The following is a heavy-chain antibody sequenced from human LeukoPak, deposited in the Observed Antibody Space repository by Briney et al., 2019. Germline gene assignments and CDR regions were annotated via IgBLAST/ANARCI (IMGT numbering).Heavy chain of an antibody. J-gene: IGHJ4*02. D-gene: IGHD2-15*01. V-gene: IGHV4-31*11. CDR3: AREGYCSGGSCYAFDY. CDR2: IYYSGST. CDR1: GGSISSGGYY. Sequence: SETLSLTCAVSGGSISSGGYYWSWIRQHPGKGLEWIGYIYYSGSTYYNPSLKSRVTISVDTSKNQFSLKLSSVTAADTAVYYCAREGYCSGGSCYAFDYWGQGTLVTVSS.